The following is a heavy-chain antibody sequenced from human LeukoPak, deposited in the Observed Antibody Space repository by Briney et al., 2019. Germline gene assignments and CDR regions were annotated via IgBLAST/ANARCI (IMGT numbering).Heavy chain of an antibody. Sequence: SVKVSCKASGYTFTSYAISWVRQAPGQGLEWMGGIIPIFGTANYAQKFQGRVTITADESTSTAYMELSSLRSEDTAVYYCARGPQGFWSGYHDYWGQGTLVTVSS. V-gene: IGHV1-69*13. CDR3: ARGPQGFWSGYHDY. D-gene: IGHD3-3*01. CDR2: IIPIFGTA. CDR1: GYTFTSYA. J-gene: IGHJ4*02.